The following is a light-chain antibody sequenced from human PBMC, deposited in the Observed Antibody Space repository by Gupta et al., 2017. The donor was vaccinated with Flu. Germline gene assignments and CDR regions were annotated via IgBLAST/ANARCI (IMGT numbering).Light chain of an antibody. V-gene: IGLV5-45*03. Sequence: QAVLTQLSSLSASPGASASLTCTLRSGINVGTYRIYWYQQKPGSPPQYLLRYKSDSDKQQGSGVPSRFSGSNDASTNAGILLISGLQSEDEADYYCMIWHSSAWVFGGGTKLTVL. J-gene: IGLJ3*02. CDR2: YKSDSDK. CDR3: MIWHSSAWV. CDR1: SGINVGTYR.